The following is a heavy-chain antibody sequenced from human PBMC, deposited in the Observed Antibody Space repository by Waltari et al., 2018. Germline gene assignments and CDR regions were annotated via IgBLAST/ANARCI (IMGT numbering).Heavy chain of an antibody. D-gene: IGHD3-10*01. Sequence: QLQLQESGPGLVKPSETLSLTCTVSGGSISSSSYYWGWIRQPPGKGLEWIGSIYYSGSTYYNPSLKSRVTISVDTSKNQFSLKLSSVTAADTAVYYCARGPLGDYYGSGSYYPSWGQGTLVTVSS. CDR3: ARGPLGDYYGSGSYYPS. J-gene: IGHJ5*02. V-gene: IGHV4-39*07. CDR1: GGSISSSSYY. CDR2: IYYSGST.